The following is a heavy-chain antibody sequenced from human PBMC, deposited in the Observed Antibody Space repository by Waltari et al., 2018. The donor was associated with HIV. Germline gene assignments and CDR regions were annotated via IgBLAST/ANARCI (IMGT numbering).Heavy chain of an antibody. J-gene: IGHJ6*02. Sequence: DVRLVQYGGGFVQPGESLRLSCRASAFTFTDYWMNWVRQVPGEGLVWVSSINPEGNVTMYSDPVKGRCTISRDNAENTLYLEMNSLRVEDTALYFCARVGGSSRNTKSFYFAMDAWGQGATVIVSS. D-gene: IGHD2-2*01. CDR2: INPEGNVT. V-gene: IGHV3-74*03. CDR3: ARVGGSSRNTKSFYFAMDA. CDR1: AFTFTDYW.